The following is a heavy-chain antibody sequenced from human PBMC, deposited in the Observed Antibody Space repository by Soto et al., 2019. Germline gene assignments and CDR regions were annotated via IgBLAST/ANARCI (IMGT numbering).Heavy chain of an antibody. Sequence: QVQLVQSGAEVKKPGSSVKVSCKASGGTFSSYAISWVRQAPGQGLEWMGGIIPIFGTANYAQKFQGRVMITADESTSTAYMELSSLRSEDTAVYYCARDYDFWSGYYRSGRFDPWGQGTLVTVSS. CDR1: GGTFSSYA. CDR2: IIPIFGTA. V-gene: IGHV1-69*01. CDR3: ARDYDFWSGYYRSGRFDP. J-gene: IGHJ5*02. D-gene: IGHD3-3*01.